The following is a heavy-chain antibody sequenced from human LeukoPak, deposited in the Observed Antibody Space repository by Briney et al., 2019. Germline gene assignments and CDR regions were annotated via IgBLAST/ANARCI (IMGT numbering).Heavy chain of an antibody. CDR2: ISGSGSST. J-gene: IGHJ4*02. CDR3: AISGRRARSVMVRGEYFDY. V-gene: IGHV3-23*01. D-gene: IGHD3-10*01. Sequence: GGSLRLSCAASGFTFSSYAMSWVRQAPGKGLEWVSAISGSGSSTYYADSVKGRLTISRDNAKKTVYIQMKSLKAEDTAVHYFAISGRRARSVMVRGEYFDYWGQGTLVTVSS. CDR1: GFTFSSYA.